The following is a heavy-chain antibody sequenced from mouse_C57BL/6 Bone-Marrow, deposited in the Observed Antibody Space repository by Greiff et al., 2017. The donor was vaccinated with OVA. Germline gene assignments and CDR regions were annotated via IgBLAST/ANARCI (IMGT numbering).Heavy chain of an antibody. D-gene: IGHD2-2*01. CDR1: GFNIKDDY. CDR3: TTPFYYGYDRAWFAY. J-gene: IGHJ3*01. V-gene: IGHV14-4*01. Sequence: EVKLMESGAELVRPGASVKLSCTASGFNIKDDYMHWVKQRPEQGLEWIGWIDPANGDTEYASKFQGKATITADTSSNTAYLQLSSLTSEDTAVYYCTTPFYYGYDRAWFAYWGQGTLVTVSA. CDR2: IDPANGDT.